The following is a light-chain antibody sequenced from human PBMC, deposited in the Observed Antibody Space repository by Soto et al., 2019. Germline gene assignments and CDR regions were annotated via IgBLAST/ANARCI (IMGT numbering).Light chain of an antibody. Sequence: EIVLTQSPGTLSLSPGDRATLSCRASQSVSSSLLAWYQQQPGQAPRLLICGASSRATGTPDRFSGRGSGTDFTLTISSLQSEDFAVYYCQQYSNSPFTFGHGTNVDI. CDR3: QQYSNSPFT. J-gene: IGKJ3*01. CDR2: GAS. CDR1: QSVSSSL. V-gene: IGKV3-20*01.